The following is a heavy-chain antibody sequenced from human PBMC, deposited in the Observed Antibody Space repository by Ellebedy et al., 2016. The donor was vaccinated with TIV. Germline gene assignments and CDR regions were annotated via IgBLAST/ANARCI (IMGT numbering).Heavy chain of an antibody. D-gene: IGHD1-26*01. CDR1: GGTFSSYA. CDR3: ASGWELLDGMDV. J-gene: IGHJ6*02. V-gene: IGHV1-69*13. CDR2: IIPIFGTA. Sequence: ASVKVSCKASGGTFSSYAISWVRQAPGQGLEWMGGIIPIFGTANYAQKFQGRVTITADESTSTAYMELSSLRSEDTAVYYCASGWELLDGMDVWGQGTTVTVSS.